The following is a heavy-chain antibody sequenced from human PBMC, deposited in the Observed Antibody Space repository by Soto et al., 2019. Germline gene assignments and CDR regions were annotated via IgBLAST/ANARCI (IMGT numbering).Heavy chain of an antibody. CDR1: GYTFTSYG. V-gene: IGHV1-18*01. CDR2: ISAYNGNT. J-gene: IGHJ6*02. CDR3: ARDRGGDGMDV. Sequence: QVQLVQSGAEVKKPGASVKVSCKASGYTFTSYGISWVRQAPGQGLEWMGWISAYNGNTNYAQKLQGRVTMTTDTSTSTAYIELRSLRSGGTAVYYCARDRGGDGMDVWGQGTTVTVSS. D-gene: IGHD3-16*01.